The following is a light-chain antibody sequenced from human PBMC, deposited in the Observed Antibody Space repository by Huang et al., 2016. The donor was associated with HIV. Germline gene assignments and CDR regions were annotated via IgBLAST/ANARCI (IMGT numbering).Light chain of an antibody. CDR3: QQYKDWPPWT. Sequence: ETVMTQSPATLSVFPGERATLSCRASQSISTKLAWYQQKPGQAPRLLIYDASTRATGSPARVSGSGSGTEFNVTISSLQSEDFAVYYCQQYKDWPPWTFGQGTKVEIK. J-gene: IGKJ1*01. V-gene: IGKV3-15*01. CDR2: DAS. CDR1: QSISTK.